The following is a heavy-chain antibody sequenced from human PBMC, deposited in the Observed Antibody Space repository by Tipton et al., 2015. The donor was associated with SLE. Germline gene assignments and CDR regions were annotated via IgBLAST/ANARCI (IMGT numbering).Heavy chain of an antibody. CDR3: ARESTRPRYFDL. CDR1: GGSFSGYY. D-gene: IGHD2/OR15-2a*01. J-gene: IGHJ2*01. Sequence: TLSLTCAVYGGSFSGYYWGWIRQPPGKGLEWIGEISHSGSTNYNPSLKSRVTISVDTSKNQFSLKLSSVTAADTAVYYCARESTRPRYFDLWGRGTLVTVSS. V-gene: IGHV4-34*01. CDR2: ISHSGST.